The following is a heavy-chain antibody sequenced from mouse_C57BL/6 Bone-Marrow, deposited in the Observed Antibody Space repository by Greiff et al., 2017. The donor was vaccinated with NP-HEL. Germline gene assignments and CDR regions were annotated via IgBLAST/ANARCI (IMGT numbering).Heavy chain of an antibody. V-gene: IGHV1-75*01. CDR1: GYTFTDYY. CDR2: IFPGSGST. J-gene: IGHJ3*01. CDR3: ARCGDYDPGGFAY. Sequence: QVQLKQSGPELVKPGASVKISCKASGYTFTDYYINWVKQRPGQGLEWIGWIFPGSGSTYYNEKFKGKATLTVDKSSSTAYMSLSSLTSEDSAVYFCARCGDYDPGGFAYWGQGTLVTVSA. D-gene: IGHD2-4*01.